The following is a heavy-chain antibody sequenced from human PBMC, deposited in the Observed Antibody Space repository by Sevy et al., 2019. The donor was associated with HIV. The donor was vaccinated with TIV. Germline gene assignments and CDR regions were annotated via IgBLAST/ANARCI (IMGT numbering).Heavy chain of an antibody. CDR2: IYYSGST. CDR1: GGSISSSSYY. J-gene: IGHJ4*02. V-gene: IGHV4-39*01. CDR3: AGRLRLGELSSTSKGDY. D-gene: IGHD3-16*02. Sequence: SETLSLTCTVSGGSISSSSYYWGWIRQPPGKGLEWIGSIYYSGSTYSNPSLKSRVTISVDTSKNQFSLKLSSVTAADTAVYYCAGRLRLGELSSTSKGDYWGQGTLVTVSS.